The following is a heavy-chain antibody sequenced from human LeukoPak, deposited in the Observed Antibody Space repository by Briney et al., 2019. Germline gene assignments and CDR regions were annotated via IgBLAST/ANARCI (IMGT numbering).Heavy chain of an antibody. D-gene: IGHD6-6*01. CDR3: ARDGKQLVGYWFDP. Sequence: ASVKVSCKASGYTFTGYYMYWVRQAPGQGLEWMGRISPNSGGTNYAQKFQGRVTMTRDTSISTAYMELSRLRSDDTAVYYCARDGKQLVGYWFDPWGQGTLVTVSS. V-gene: IGHV1-2*06. CDR1: GYTFTGYY. CDR2: ISPNSGGT. J-gene: IGHJ5*02.